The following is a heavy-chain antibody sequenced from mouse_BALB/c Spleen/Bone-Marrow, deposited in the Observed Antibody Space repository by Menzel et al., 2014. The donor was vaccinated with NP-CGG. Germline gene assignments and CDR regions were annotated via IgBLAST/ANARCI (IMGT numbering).Heavy chain of an antibody. CDR3: ARQGDGYYVY. J-gene: IGHJ2*01. V-gene: IGHV5-6*01. CDR2: ISSGGSYT. D-gene: IGHD2-3*01. Sequence: ELQVVESVGALVTPGRSLKLSCAASGFTFSSYGVSWVRQTPDKRLEWVATISSGGSYTYYPDSVKGRFTISRDNAKSTLYLQMRSLRSGDTAMYYCARQGDGYYVYWGEGTIL. CDR1: GFTFSSYG.